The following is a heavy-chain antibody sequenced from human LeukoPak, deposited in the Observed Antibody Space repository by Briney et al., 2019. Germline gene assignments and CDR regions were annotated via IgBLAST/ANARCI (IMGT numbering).Heavy chain of an antibody. CDR2: ISYDGSNK. CDR1: GFTFSSYG. Sequence: QSGGSLRLSCAASGFTFSSYGMHWVRQAPGKGLEWVAVISYDGSNKSYADSVKGRFAISRDNSKNTIYLQMNSLRAEDTAVYYCAFYRGAHSYFPYWGQGTLVTVSS. D-gene: IGHD3-10*01. V-gene: IGHV3-30*03. J-gene: IGHJ4*02. CDR3: AFYRGAHSYFPY.